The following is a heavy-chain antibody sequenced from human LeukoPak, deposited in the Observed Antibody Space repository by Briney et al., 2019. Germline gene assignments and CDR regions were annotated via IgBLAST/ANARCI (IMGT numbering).Heavy chain of an antibody. V-gene: IGHV4-59*01. CDR3: ARDLVGLDP. Sequence: PSETLSLTCTVSGGSISSYYWSWIRQPPGKGLEWIGYIYYSGSTNYNPSLKSRVTISVDTSKNQFSLKLSSVTAADTAVYYCARDLVGLDPWGQGTLVTVSS. CDR2: IYYSGST. J-gene: IGHJ5*02. CDR1: GGSISSYY. D-gene: IGHD2-15*01.